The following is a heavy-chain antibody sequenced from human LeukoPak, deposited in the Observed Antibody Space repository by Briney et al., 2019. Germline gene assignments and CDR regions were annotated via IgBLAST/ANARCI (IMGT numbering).Heavy chain of an antibody. V-gene: IGHV1-69-2*01. Sequence: GASVKVSCKASGYTFTDYYMYWVKQGPEKGLEWMGRVDPEDGETKYAAKFQGRVTMTADTSVATAYMELRRLTSADTAVYYCIAGGNYLFRWGQGTPVIVSS. D-gene: IGHD2-21*01. CDR2: VDPEDGET. J-gene: IGHJ4*02. CDR3: IAGGNYLFR. CDR1: GYTFTDYY.